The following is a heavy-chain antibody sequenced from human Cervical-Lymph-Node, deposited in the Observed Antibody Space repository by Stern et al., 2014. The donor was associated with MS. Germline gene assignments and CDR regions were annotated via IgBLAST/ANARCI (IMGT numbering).Heavy chain of an antibody. J-gene: IGHJ4*02. Sequence: QVQLQESGPGLVKPSETLSLTCTVSGASVSNEAYYWSWIRQPPGKGLEWVGYIYHSGRTSYNPSLKSRVIMSVDTSKNQFSLRLNSVTAADTALYYCARQVRDWGQGTLVTVSS. CDR3: ARQVRD. CDR1: GASVSNEAYY. CDR2: IYHSGRT. V-gene: IGHV4-61*08.